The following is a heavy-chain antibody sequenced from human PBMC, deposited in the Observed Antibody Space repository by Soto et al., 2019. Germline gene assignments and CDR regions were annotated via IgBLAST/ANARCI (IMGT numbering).Heavy chain of an antibody. J-gene: IGHJ6*02. CDR2: IDPRASYS. CDR3: ARHRPAYAVDDYGMEV. V-gene: IGHV5-10-1*01. D-gene: IGHD2-8*01. CDR1: WNNFTKNR. Sequence: GGALKISCQTFWNNFTKNRIPRGRAIPRKGLEWMGKIDPRASYSNYSPSFRGHVTISVDKSISTAYLQWNSLKASDTAMYYCARHRPAYAVDDYGMEVWGQGTTVTVSS.